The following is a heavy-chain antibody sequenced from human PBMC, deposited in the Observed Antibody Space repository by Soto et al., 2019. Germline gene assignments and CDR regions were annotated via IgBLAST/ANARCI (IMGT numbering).Heavy chain of an antibody. J-gene: IGHJ4*02. CDR2: MNPNSGNT. D-gene: IGHD3-3*01. CDR1: GYTFTSYD. CDR3: AREKSGYYDY. Sequence: QVQLVQSGAEVKKPGASVKVSCKASGYTFTSYDINWVRQATGQGLEWMGWMNPNSGNTGYAQKFKGKVTMTRSTSKSTAYMEPSSLRSEDTAVYYCAREKSGYYDYWGQGTLVTVSS. V-gene: IGHV1-8*01.